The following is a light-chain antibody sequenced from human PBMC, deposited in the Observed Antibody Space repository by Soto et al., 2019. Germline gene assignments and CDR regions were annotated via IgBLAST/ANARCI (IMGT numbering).Light chain of an antibody. J-gene: IGKJ1*01. CDR1: QNIRSY. Sequence: DVQMTQSPSSLSASVGERVTITCRASQNIRSYLSWYQQKPGKPPKLLIFETSTLHSGVPSRFTGAGSGTDFTLTISNLQPEDFATYYCQESFFAPPTFGQGTKVEI. V-gene: IGKV1-39*01. CDR2: ETS. CDR3: QESFFAPPT.